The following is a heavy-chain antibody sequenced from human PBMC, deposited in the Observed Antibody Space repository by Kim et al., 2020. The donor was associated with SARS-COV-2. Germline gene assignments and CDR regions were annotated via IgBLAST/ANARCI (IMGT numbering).Heavy chain of an antibody. J-gene: IGHJ5*02. Sequence: STGNYRYYADSGKGRFTIPRDNAQNSLFLQINSLRAEDTAVYYCAKGAGGPWGQGTLVTVSS. D-gene: IGHD6-13*01. CDR3: AKGAGGP. V-gene: IGHV3-21*01. CDR2: STGNYR.